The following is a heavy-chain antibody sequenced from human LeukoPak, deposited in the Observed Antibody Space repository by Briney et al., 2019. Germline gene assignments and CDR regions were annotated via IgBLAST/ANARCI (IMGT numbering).Heavy chain of an antibody. CDR2: IKHDGSVQ. D-gene: IGHD6-13*01. Sequence: GGSLRLSCAASGFSFTSYWMSWMRQAPGKGLQWVANIKHDGSVQYYVDSVKGRFTISRDNAKNSLYLQMNRLGVEDTAIYYCKSGGAAPGRFDYWGQGALVTVSS. CDR1: GFSFTSYW. J-gene: IGHJ4*02. CDR3: KSGGAAPGRFDY. V-gene: IGHV3-7*01.